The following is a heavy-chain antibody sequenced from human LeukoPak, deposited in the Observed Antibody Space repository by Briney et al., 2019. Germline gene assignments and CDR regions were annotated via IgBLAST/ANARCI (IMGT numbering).Heavy chain of an antibody. D-gene: IGHD6-6*01. CDR2: IYYSGTT. Sequence: PSETLSLTCAVSGGSIRSSSYYWGWIRQPPGKGLEWIGSIYYSGTTCYNPSLKSRVTISVDTSKNQFSLNLNSVTAADTAVYYCATQVGAARTYFDYWGQGTLVTVSS. CDR3: ATQVGAARTYFDY. V-gene: IGHV4-39*01. CDR1: GGSIRSSSYY. J-gene: IGHJ4*02.